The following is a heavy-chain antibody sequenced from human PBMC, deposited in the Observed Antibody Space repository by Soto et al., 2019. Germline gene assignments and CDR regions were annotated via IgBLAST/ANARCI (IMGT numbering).Heavy chain of an antibody. D-gene: IGHD3-3*01. CDR2: INHSGST. V-gene: IGHV4-34*01. Sequence: ETLSLTCAVYGGSFSGYYWTWIRQPPGTGLEWIGEINHSGSTNYNPSLKSRVTISVDTSKNQFSLKLTSVTAADTAIYYCVRSVILSGGSYKGLIRLHYFDTWGPGTLVTVSS. CDR3: VRSVILSGGSYKGLIRLHYFDT. J-gene: IGHJ4*02. CDR1: GGSFSGYY.